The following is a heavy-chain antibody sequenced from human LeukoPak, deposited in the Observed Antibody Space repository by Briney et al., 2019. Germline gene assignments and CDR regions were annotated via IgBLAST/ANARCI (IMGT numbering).Heavy chain of an antibody. J-gene: IGHJ4*02. D-gene: IGHD6-13*01. V-gene: IGHV4-59*01. CDR3: ARGVYIAAAQYGY. CDR2: IYYSGST. Sequence: SETLSLTCTISGDSISRFYWSWIRQSPGKGLEWIGFIYYSGSTEYNPSLRSRVTISLDTSKNQFSLKLSSVTAADTAVYYCARGVYIAAAQYGYWGQGTLVTVSS. CDR1: GDSISRFY.